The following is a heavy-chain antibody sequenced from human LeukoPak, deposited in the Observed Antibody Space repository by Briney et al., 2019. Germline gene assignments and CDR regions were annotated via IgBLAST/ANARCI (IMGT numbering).Heavy chain of an antibody. CDR1: GFTFSTFA. CDR2: IFPSGGEI. CDR3: ARDKVVGATFFDY. J-gene: IGHJ4*02. V-gene: IGHV3-23*01. Sequence: PGGSLRLSCAASGFTFSTFAMIWVRQPPGKGLEWVSSIFPSGGEIHYADSVRGRFTISRDNSKNSLYLQMNSLRDEDTAVYYCARDKVVGATFFDYWGQGTLVTVSS. D-gene: IGHD1-26*01.